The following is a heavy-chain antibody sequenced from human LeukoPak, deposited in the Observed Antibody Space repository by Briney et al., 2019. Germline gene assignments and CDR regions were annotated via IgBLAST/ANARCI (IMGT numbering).Heavy chain of an antibody. J-gene: IGHJ4*02. V-gene: IGHV3-23*01. CDR2: ITGSGGNT. CDR1: GFTFSNYA. Sequence: GGSLRLSCAASGFTFSNYAMSWVRQAPGKGLEWVSAITGSGGNTYYADSVKGRFTVSRDNSKNTVFLQMNSLRAEDTAVYYCAKWGDYDVLTGYYVSDYWGQGTLVTISS. D-gene: IGHD3-9*01. CDR3: AKWGDYDVLTGYYVSDY.